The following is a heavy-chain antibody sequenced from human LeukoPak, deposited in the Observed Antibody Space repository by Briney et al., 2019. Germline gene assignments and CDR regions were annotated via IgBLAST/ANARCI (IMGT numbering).Heavy chain of an antibody. J-gene: IGHJ6*02. V-gene: IGHV1-8*01. Sequence: ASVKVSCKASGYTFSTYDINWVRQAPGQGLERMGWIPKSGNTGYAQAVQGRVTMTRNTSISTAFMELRSQRLEDTAVYYCARGTTLVWGSINHYGMDVWGQGTTVTVSS. CDR2: IPKSGNT. CDR3: ARGTTLVWGSINHYGMDV. D-gene: IGHD3-10*01. CDR1: GYTFSTYD.